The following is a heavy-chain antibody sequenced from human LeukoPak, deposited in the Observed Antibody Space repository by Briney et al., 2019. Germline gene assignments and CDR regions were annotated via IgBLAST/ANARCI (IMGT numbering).Heavy chain of an antibody. CDR2: IYHSGSA. J-gene: IGHJ4*02. Sequence: SETLSLTCAVSGGFISSGGYSWSWIRQPPGKGLEWIGYIYHSGSAYYNPSLKSRVAISVDRSTSQFSLNLSSVTAADTAVYYCTRGNYGDYVDFWGQGTLVTVSS. CDR3: TRGNYGDYVDF. V-gene: IGHV4-30-2*01. CDR1: GGFISSGGYS. D-gene: IGHD4-17*01.